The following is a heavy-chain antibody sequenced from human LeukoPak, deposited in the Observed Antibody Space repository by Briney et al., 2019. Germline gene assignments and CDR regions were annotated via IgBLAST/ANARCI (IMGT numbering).Heavy chain of an antibody. V-gene: IGHV3-64*01. J-gene: IGHJ4*02. CDR2: TSSNGGST. CDR3: ARHRVSGGNSGPLGY. Sequence: GGSLRLSCAASGFTFSSYAMRWVRQAPGKGLEYVSATSSNGGSTYYANSVKGRFTISRDNSKNTLYLQMGSLRAEDMAVYYCARHRVSGGNSGPLGYWGQGTLVTVSS. CDR1: GFTFSSYA. D-gene: IGHD4-23*01.